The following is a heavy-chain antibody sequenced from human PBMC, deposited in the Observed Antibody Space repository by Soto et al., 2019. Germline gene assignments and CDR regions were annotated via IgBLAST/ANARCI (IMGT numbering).Heavy chain of an antibody. CDR1: EVKCIGYS. D-gene: IGHD1-1*01. V-gene: IGHV3-21*01. CDR3: ARYRPTGTTPRGMDV. Sequence: VVLLGVSCTAAEVKCIGYSGNWVSKNQGKGLEWVSSISSSSSYIYYADSVKGRFTISRDNAKNSLYLQMNSLRAEDTAVYYCARYRPTGTTPRGMDVWGQGTTVTVSS. J-gene: IGHJ6*02. CDR2: ISSSSSYI.